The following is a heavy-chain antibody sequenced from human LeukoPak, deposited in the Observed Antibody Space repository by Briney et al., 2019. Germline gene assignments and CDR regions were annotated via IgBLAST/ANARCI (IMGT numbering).Heavy chain of an antibody. CDR2: INHSGST. J-gene: IGHJ4*02. Sequence: SETLSLTCAVYGGSFSGYYWSWIRQPPGKGLEWIGEINHSGSTNYNPSLKSRVTISVDTSKNQFSLKLSSVTAADTAVYYCARVRCSSGWYLHQKYYFDYWGQGTLVTVSS. CDR1: GGSFSGYY. D-gene: IGHD6-19*01. V-gene: IGHV4-34*01. CDR3: ARVRCSSGWYLHQKYYFDY.